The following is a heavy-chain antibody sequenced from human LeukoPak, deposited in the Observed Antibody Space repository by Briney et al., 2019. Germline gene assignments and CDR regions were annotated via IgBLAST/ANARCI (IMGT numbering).Heavy chain of an antibody. Sequence: GASVKVSCKASGYTFTSYDINWVRQATGQGLEWMGWMNPNSGNTGYAQKFQGRVTITRNTSISTAYMELSSLRSGDTAVYYCARWGNSGYDAFDIWGQGTMVTVSS. V-gene: IGHV1-8*03. J-gene: IGHJ3*02. D-gene: IGHD3-22*01. CDR2: MNPNSGNT. CDR3: ARWGNSGYDAFDI. CDR1: GYTFTSYD.